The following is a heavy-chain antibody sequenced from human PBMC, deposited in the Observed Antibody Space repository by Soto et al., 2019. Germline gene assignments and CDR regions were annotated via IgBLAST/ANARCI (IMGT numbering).Heavy chain of an antibody. Sequence: QVQLVESGGGVVHPGRSLRLSCAASGFTFSNYGMVWVRQAPGKGLQWVAVIWHDGSNQYYADSVKGRFTISRDNSKNTLYVQMNSLRAEDTAVYYCVRGALWNTHYRAGEDFWGQGTLVIVSS. V-gene: IGHV3-33*01. D-gene: IGHD3-10*01. CDR1: GFTFSNYG. J-gene: IGHJ4*02. CDR2: IWHDGSNQ. CDR3: VRGALWNTHYRAGEDF.